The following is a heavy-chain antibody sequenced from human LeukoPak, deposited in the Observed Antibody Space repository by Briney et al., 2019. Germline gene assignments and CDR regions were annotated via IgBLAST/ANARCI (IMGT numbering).Heavy chain of an antibody. CDR1: GGSISSISYY. CDR3: ARHSEYYSGSGSASGYFDY. Sequence: SETLSLTCTVSGGSISSISYYWGWIRQPPGKGLEWIGTIYYSGSTYHSPSLKSRVTISGDTSKNQISLELSSVTAADTAVYYCARHSEYYSGSGSASGYFDYWGQGTLVIVSS. CDR2: IYYSGST. D-gene: IGHD3-10*01. V-gene: IGHV4-39*01. J-gene: IGHJ4*02.